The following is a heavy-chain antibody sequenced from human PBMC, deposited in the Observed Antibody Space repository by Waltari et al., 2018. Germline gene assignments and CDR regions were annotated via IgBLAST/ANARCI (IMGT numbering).Heavy chain of an antibody. CDR3: TANPPGH. J-gene: IGHJ4*02. CDR2: IKGDGTIT. CDR1: AGLTDSW. Sequence: EVQLVESGGGLVQPGGSLRLGCVFSAGLTDSWSDWVRTAPGKGLVWVSRIKGDGTITKYADSVKGRFTIYRDSAKNTVFLQMNSLTVEDTAVYRCTANPPGHWGQGTPVTVSS. V-gene: IGHV3-74*03.